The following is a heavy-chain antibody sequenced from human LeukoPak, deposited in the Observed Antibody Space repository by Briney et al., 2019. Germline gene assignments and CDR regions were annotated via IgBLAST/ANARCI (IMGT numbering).Heavy chain of an antibody. V-gene: IGHV4-39*02. J-gene: IGHJ6*02. D-gene: IGHD4-23*01. CDR3: AREMGVVTAHGIDV. CDR1: GGSISPISSNNYH. Sequence: SETLSLTCIVSGGSISPISSNNYHWGWIRQPPGKGLEWIGSIYYSGSTYYNPSLKSRVTISVDTSKNQFSLKLSSVTAADTALYYCAREMGVVTAHGIDVWGQGTTVTVSS. CDR2: IYYSGST.